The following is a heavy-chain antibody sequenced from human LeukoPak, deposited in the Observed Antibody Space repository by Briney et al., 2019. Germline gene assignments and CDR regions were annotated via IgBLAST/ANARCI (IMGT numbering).Heavy chain of an antibody. CDR3: ARETITMVRGVLRLFDY. J-gene: IGHJ4*02. D-gene: IGHD3-10*01. Sequence: PSETLSLTCTVSGGSISSSSYYWGWIRQPPGKGLEWIGSTYYSGSTYYNPSLKSRVTISVDTSKNQFSLKLSSVTAADTAVYYCARETITMVRGVLRLFDYWGQGTLVIVSS. CDR1: GGSISSSSYY. CDR2: TYYSGST. V-gene: IGHV4-39*07.